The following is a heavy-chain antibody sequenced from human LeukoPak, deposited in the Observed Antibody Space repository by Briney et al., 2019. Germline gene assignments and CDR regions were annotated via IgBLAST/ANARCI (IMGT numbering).Heavy chain of an antibody. D-gene: IGHD6-19*01. CDR1: GGSISSSSYH. CDR3: ARDSGWESAPYFDY. CDR2: IYYSGST. J-gene: IGHJ4*02. Sequence: SETLSLTCTVSGGSISSSSYHCGWIRQPPGKGLEWIGGIYYSGSTYYNPSLKSRVTISVDTSKNQFSLKLSSVTAADTAVYYCARDSGWESAPYFDYWGQGTLVTVSS. V-gene: IGHV4-39*07.